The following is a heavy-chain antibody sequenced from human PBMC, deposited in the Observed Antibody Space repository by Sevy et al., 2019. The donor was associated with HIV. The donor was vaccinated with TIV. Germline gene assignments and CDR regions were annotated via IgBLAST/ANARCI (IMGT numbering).Heavy chain of an antibody. CDR3: SRDMGTVTTPGAFDI. CDR2: IFHSGHT. CDR1: DVPIRSGAFS. V-gene: IGHV4-30-2*01. J-gene: IGHJ3*02. D-gene: IGHD4-17*01. Sequence: SETLSLTCAVSDVPIRSGAFSWNWIRQPPGKGLEWVGYIFHSGHTFYNPSLQSRVTMSVDTSKNQFSLKMTSVTAADTAIYYCSRDMGTVTTPGAFDIWGQGTMVTVSS.